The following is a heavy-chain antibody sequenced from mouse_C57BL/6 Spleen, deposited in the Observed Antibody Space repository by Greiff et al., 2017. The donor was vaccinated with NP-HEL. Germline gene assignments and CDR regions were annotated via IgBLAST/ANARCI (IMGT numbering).Heavy chain of an antibody. CDR2: IDPEDGDT. J-gene: IGHJ4*01. CDR1: GFNIKDYY. CDR3: TPSITPVVAPAMYS. V-gene: IGHV14-1*01. D-gene: IGHD1-1*01. Sequence: VQLQQSGAELVRPGASVKLSCTASGFNIKDYYMHWVKQRPEQGLEWIGRIDPEDGDTEYAPKFQGKATVTADTSSNTASLQLSSLTSEGTALYYCTPSITPVVAPAMYSWGHGTSVTVSS.